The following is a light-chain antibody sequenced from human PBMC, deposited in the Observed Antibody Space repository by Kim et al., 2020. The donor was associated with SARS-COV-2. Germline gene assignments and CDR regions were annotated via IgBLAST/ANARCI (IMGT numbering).Light chain of an antibody. CDR1: ENINRN. CDR2: DAF. CDR3: QQYENWPRT. Sequence: EIVMTQSAATLSVSPGERAILSCRASENINRNLAWYQQRPGRAPRVLIYDAFTRATGIHARFSGSGSGTDFTLTITSLQSEDFAVYYCQQYENWPRTFGQGTKVDIK. J-gene: IGKJ1*01. V-gene: IGKV3-15*01.